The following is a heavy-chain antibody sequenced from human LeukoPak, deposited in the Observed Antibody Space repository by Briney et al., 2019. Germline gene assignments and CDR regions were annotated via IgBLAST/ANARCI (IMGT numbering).Heavy chain of an antibody. Sequence: SETLSLTCTVSGGSISSYYWSWIRQPPGKGLEWIGYIYYSGSTNYNPSLKSRVTISVDTSKNQFSLKLSSVTAADTAVYYCARVYYYHSSGYFDYWGQGTLVTVSS. CDR3: ARVYYYHSSGYFDY. CDR1: GGSISSYY. V-gene: IGHV4-59*01. CDR2: IYYSGST. J-gene: IGHJ4*02. D-gene: IGHD3-22*01.